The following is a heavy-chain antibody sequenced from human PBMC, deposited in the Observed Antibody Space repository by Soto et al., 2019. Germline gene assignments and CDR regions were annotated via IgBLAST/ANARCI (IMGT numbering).Heavy chain of an antibody. CDR2: ISSSSSYI. V-gene: IGHV3-21*01. Sequence: GGSLRLSCAASGFTFSSYTVNWVRQAPGKGLEWVSSISSSSSYIYYADSVKGRFTISRDNAKNSLYLQMNSLRAEDTAVYYCARDRSYYDGSAYYAHWGQGTLVTVSS. D-gene: IGHD3-22*01. CDR1: GFTFSSYT. CDR3: ARDRSYYDGSAYYAH. J-gene: IGHJ4*02.